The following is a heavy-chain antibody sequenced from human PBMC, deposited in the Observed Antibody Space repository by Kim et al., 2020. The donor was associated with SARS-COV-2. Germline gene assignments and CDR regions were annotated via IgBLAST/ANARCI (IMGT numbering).Heavy chain of an antibody. Sequence: GGSLRLSCTASGFTFGDFAMPWVRQAPGKGLEWVSGISGDSGNRDYGGSVEGRFTISRDNAKSTLFLQMNSLRAEDTALYYCAEVRKVIAGAFYYYGMDVWGQGTTVTVSS. CDR2: ISGDSGNR. D-gene: IGHD2-21*01. J-gene: IGHJ6*02. CDR1: GFTFGDFA. CDR3: AEVRKVIAGAFYYYGMDV. V-gene: IGHV3-9*01.